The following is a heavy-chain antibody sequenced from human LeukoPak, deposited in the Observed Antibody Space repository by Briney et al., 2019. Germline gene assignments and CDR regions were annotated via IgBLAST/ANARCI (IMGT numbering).Heavy chain of an antibody. D-gene: IGHD2-15*01. CDR2: IKQDGSEK. Sequence: GGSLRLSCAVSGFTSSSYWMSWVRQAPGKGLEWVANIKQDGSEKYYVDSVKGRFTISRDNAKNSLYLQMNGLRAEDTAVYYCARAPYCIGGSCRFDYWGQGTLVTVSS. V-gene: IGHV3-7*03. J-gene: IGHJ4*02. CDR1: GFTSSSYW. CDR3: ARAPYCIGGSCRFDY.